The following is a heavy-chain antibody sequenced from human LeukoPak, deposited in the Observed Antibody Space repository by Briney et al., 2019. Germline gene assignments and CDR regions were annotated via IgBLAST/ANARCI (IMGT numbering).Heavy chain of an antibody. D-gene: IGHD6-13*01. CDR1: GFTFSNYD. V-gene: IGHV3-23*01. J-gene: IGHJ6*02. CDR3: AKPSEYSSSWYYYYYGMDV. Sequence: GGSLRLSCAASGFTFSNYDMNWVRQAPGKGLEWVSFISASGDTTFHADSVKGRFTVSRDNSKSTLYLQMNSLRAEDTAVYYCAKPSEYSSSWYYYYYGMDVWGQGTTVTVSS. CDR2: ISASGDTT.